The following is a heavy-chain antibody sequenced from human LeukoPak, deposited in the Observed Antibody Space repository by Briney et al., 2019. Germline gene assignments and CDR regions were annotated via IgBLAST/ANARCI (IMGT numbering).Heavy chain of an antibody. CDR1: GGSISSSDW. J-gene: IGHJ4*02. CDR3: ARVGTYGSGSYLSWLDY. CDR2: IYRSDHS. D-gene: IGHD3-10*01. V-gene: IGHV4-4*02. Sequence: PSETLSLTCAVSGGSISSSDWWSWVRQPPGRGLEWIGYIYRSDHSNYNPSLKSRVTISVDTSKNQFSLKLSSVTAADTAVYYCARVGTYGSGSYLSWLDYWGQGTLVTVSS.